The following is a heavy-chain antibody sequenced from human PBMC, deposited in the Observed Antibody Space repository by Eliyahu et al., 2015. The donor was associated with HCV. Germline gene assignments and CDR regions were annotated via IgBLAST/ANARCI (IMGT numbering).Heavy chain of an antibody. CDR1: GFRFSDYY. J-gene: IGHJ4*02. V-gene: IGHV3-11*01. Sequence: QVQLVESGGGLVKPGGSLRLSCXASGFRFSDYYXSWIRQAPGKGLGWVSYRNTIGTIIYYGDSVKGRFTMSGDNAKNSLNLHLSSLRAEDTAVYYCARLRTGFSSSWFVEFWGQGTLVTVS. CDR3: ARLRTGFSSSWFVEF. CDR2: RNTIGTII. D-gene: IGHD6-13*01.